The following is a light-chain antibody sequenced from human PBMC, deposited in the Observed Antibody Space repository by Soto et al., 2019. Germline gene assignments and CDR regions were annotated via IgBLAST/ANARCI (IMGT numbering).Light chain of an antibody. V-gene: IGKV1-39*01. J-gene: IGKJ1*01. Sequence: DIPITQSPSPLSAYVEDRVTITCRASQTISVYLNWYQQKPGRAPDVLIYSASTRRSGVPSRFSGSGSGTDFTLTISSLQPEDFATYYCQQSYSTPRTFAQRAKVDIK. CDR1: QTISVY. CDR3: QQSYSTPRT. CDR2: SAS.